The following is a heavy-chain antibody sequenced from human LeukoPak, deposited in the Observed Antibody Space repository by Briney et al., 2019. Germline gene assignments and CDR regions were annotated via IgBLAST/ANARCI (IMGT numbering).Heavy chain of an antibody. CDR2: ISYDGSNK. Sequence: GGSLRLSCAASGFTFSSYGMYWVRQAPGKGLEWVAVISYDGSNKYYADSVKGRFTISRDNSKNTLYLQMNSLRAEDTGVYYCAKVPGSYYVDFDYWGQGILVTVSS. CDR1: GFTFSSYG. CDR3: AKVPGSYYVDFDY. V-gene: IGHV3-30*18. D-gene: IGHD3-10*01. J-gene: IGHJ4*02.